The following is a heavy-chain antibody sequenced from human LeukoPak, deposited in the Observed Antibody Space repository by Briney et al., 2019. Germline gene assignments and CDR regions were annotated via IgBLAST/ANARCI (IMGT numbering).Heavy chain of an antibody. Sequence: ASVNVSCKASAYTFTSFYIHLVRQAPGQVFEWMAIIKPSDGSTTNSQKFQGRVTMTRDTATSTVYMELSGLRSEDTALYYCARSRDGYNDAYDIWGQGTMVTVSS. CDR3: ARSRDGYNDAYDI. J-gene: IGHJ3*02. CDR2: IKPSDGST. D-gene: IGHD5-24*01. V-gene: IGHV1-46*01. CDR1: AYTFTSFY.